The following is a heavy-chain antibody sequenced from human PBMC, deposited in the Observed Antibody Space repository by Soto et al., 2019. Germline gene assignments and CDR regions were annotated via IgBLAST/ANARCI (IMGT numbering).Heavy chain of an antibody. CDR2: INHSGST. D-gene: IGHD3-9*01. CDR3: ARGVLYYDILTGSIYYYYYYGMDV. J-gene: IGHJ6*02. V-gene: IGHV4-34*01. CDR1: GGSFIGYY. Sequence: PSETLSLTCAVYGGSFIGYYWSWIRQPPGKGLEWIGEINHSGSTNYNPSLKSRVTISVDTSKNQFSLKLSSVTAADTAVYYCARGVLYYDILTGSIYYYYYYGMDVWGQGTTVTVS.